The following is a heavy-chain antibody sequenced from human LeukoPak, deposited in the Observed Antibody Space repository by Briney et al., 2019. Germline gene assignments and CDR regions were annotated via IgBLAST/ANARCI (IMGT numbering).Heavy chain of an antibody. J-gene: IGHJ4*02. CDR3: ARHYLSGSYLDY. CDR1: GGSISSYY. D-gene: IGHD1-26*01. V-gene: IGHV4-59*08. Sequence: SETLSLTCTVSGGSISSYYWSWIRQPPGKGLEWIGYIYYSGSTNYNPSLKSRVTISVDTSKNQFSLKLSSVTAADTAVYYCARHYLSGSYLDYWGQGTLVTVSS. CDR2: IYYSGST.